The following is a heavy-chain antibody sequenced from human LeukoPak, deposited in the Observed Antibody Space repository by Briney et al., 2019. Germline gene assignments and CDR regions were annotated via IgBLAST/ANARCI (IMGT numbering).Heavy chain of an antibody. D-gene: IGHD3-9*01. CDR2: IHYSGST. V-gene: IGHV4-39*01. Sequence: SETLSFTCTVSGGSISTSSYYWGWIRQPPGKGLEWIGSIHYSGSTYYNPSLKSRVTISVDTSKNQFSLKLSSVTAADTAVYYCARQLRYWGNYGMDVWGQGTTVTVSS. CDR3: ARQLRYWGNYGMDV. CDR1: GGSISTSSYY. J-gene: IGHJ6*02.